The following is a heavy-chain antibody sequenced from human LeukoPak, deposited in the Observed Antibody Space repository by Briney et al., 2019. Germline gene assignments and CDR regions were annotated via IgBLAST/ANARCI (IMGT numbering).Heavy chain of an antibody. CDR2: ISSSGANT. CDR3: AKDSSMWFGILVNYFDY. Sequence: GGSLRLSCAASGFTFSSCDVSWVRQAPGKGLEWVSGISSSGANTHYADSVRGLFTISRDNSNNTLYLQMASLRAEDTAIYYCAKDSSMWFGILVNYFDYLGQGTLVTVSS. J-gene: IGHJ4*02. D-gene: IGHD3-10*01. CDR1: GFTFSSCD. V-gene: IGHV3-23*01.